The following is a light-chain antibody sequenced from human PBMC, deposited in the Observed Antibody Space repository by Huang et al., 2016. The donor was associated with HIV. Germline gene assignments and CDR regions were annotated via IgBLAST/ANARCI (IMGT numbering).Light chain of an antibody. Sequence: EVLLTQSPGTLSSSPGERVTVSYRASQSLSHSFVAWYQQRPGQAPRLLIYAASTRASGIPDRFSGSGSGTDFTLTINRLEPSDFALYDCHQYGTSPYTFGQGTNLDVK. CDR1: QSLSHSF. V-gene: IGKV3-20*01. CDR3: HQYGTSPYT. CDR2: AAS. J-gene: IGKJ2*01.